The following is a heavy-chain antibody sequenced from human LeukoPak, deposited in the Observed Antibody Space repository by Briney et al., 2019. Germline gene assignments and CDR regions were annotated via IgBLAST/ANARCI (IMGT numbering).Heavy chain of an antibody. CDR3: ARTRPKAIVVVPAAIHRRGWFDP. D-gene: IGHD2-2*01. CDR2: INHSGST. CDR1: GGSFSGYY. Sequence: SETLSLTCAVYGGSFSGYYWSWIRQPPGKGLEWIGEINHSGSTNYNPSLKSRVTISVDTSKNQFSLKLSSVTAADTAVYYCARTRPKAIVVVPAAIHRRGWFDPWGQGTLVTVSS. J-gene: IGHJ5*02. V-gene: IGHV4-34*01.